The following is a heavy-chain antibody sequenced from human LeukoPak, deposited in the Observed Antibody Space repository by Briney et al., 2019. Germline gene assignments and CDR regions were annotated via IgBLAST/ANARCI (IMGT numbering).Heavy chain of an antibody. D-gene: IGHD2-2*01. Sequence: GESLKISCKGSGYSFTDYWIAWARQMPRKGLEWMGTIYPGDSDTRHSPSFQGQVTISADKSISTAYLQWNSLKASDTAMYYCARHRYCSTTACYDMGGYWGQGTLVTVSS. V-gene: IGHV5-51*01. CDR2: IYPGDSDT. J-gene: IGHJ4*02. CDR1: GYSFTDYW. CDR3: ARHRYCSTTACYDMGGY.